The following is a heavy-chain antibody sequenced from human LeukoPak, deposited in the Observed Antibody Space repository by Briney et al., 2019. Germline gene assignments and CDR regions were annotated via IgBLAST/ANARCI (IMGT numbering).Heavy chain of an antibody. D-gene: IGHD5-24*01. Sequence: GGSLRLSCAASGFTFSSYGMHWVRQAPGKGLEWVAVISYDGSNKYYADSVKGRFTISRDNSKNTLYLQMNSLRVEDTAVYYCAKDPRDGYNPNWFDPWGQGTLVTVSS. CDR3: AKDPRDGYNPNWFDP. V-gene: IGHV3-33*05. J-gene: IGHJ5*02. CDR2: ISYDGSNK. CDR1: GFTFSSYG.